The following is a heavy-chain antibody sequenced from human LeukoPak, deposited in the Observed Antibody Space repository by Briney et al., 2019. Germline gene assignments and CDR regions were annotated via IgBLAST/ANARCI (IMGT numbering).Heavy chain of an antibody. CDR2: IYYSGST. J-gene: IGHJ5*02. V-gene: IGHV4-31*03. CDR3: AREREQLVLWFDP. Sequence: SQTLSLTCTVSGYSISSGGYYWTWIRQHPGKGLKWIGSIYYSGSTYYNPSLKSRVTLSVDTSKNQFSLKLNSLTAADTAVYYCAREREQLVLWFDPWGQGTLVSVSS. CDR1: GYSISSGGYY. D-gene: IGHD6-6*01.